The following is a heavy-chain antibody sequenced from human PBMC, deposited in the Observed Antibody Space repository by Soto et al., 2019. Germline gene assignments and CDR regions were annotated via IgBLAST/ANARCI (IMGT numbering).Heavy chain of an antibody. D-gene: IGHD3-3*01. J-gene: IGHJ4*02. V-gene: IGHV1-3*01. CDR3: ARDRRVLRFLEWSPGDY. Sequence: EASVKVSCKASGYTFTSYAMHWVRQAPGQRLEWMGWINAGNGNTKYSQKFQGRVTITRDTSASTAYMELSSLRSEDTAVYYCARDRRVLRFLEWSPGDYWGQGTLVTVSS. CDR1: GYTFTSYA. CDR2: INAGNGNT.